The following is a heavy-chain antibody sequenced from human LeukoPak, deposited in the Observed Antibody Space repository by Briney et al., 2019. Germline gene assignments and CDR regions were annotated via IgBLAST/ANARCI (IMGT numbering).Heavy chain of an antibody. J-gene: IGHJ4*02. CDR1: GFTVSSNY. Sequence: GGSLRLSCAASGFTVSSNYMSWVRQAPGKGLEWVSILSANGGKTFYADSVKGRFTISRDNSRNTLYLQMNSLRAEDTAVYYCAKGKDCANGVCRTFDYWGQGTLVAVSS. V-gene: IGHV3-23*01. D-gene: IGHD2-8*01. CDR2: LSANGGKT. CDR3: AKGKDCANGVCRTFDY.